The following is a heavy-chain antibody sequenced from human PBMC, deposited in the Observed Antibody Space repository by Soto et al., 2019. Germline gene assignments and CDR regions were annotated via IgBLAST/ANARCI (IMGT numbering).Heavy chain of an antibody. J-gene: IGHJ6*03. CDR1: GGSISSYY. Sequence: QVQLQESGPGLVKPSETLSLTCTVSGGSISSYYWSWIRQPPGKGLEWIGYIYYSGSTSYNPSLKSPVTISVDTSKNQFSLTLSSVTAADTAVYYCARVRSGYQYYMDVWGKGTTVTVSS. V-gene: IGHV4-59*01. CDR3: ARVRSGYQYYMDV. CDR2: IYYSGST.